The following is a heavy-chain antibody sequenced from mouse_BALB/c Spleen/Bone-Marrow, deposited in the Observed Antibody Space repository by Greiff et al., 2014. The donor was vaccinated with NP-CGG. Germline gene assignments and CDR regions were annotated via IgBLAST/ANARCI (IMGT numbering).Heavy chain of an antibody. J-gene: IGHJ4*01. CDR3: TSYHSSGYAMDY. Sequence: EVQLQQSGPELVKPGASVKVSCKASGYSFTDYNMYWVKQSHGKSLEWIGYIDPYNGGTSYNQKFKGKATLTVDKSSSTAFMHLRILTYEAATVYYCTSYHSSGYAMDYWGQGTSVTVSS. V-gene: IGHV1S135*01. CDR2: IDPYNGGT. CDR1: GYSFTDYN. D-gene: IGHD3-1*01.